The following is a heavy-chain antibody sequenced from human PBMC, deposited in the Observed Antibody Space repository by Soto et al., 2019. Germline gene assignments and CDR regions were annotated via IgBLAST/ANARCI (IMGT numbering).Heavy chain of an antibody. J-gene: IGHJ6*02. D-gene: IGHD6-19*01. Sequence: SETLSLTCTVSGGSISSYYWSWIRQPPGKGLEWIGYIYYSGSTNYNPSLKSRVTIPVDTSKNQFSLKLSSVTAADTAVYYCARDISERDYYYGMDAWGQGTTVTVSS. CDR3: ARDISERDYYYGMDA. CDR2: IYYSGST. CDR1: GGSISSYY. V-gene: IGHV4-59*01.